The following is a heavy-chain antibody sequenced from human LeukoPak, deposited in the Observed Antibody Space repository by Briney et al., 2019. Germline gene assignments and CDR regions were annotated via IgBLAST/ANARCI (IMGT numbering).Heavy chain of an antibody. CDR2: IWYDGSNK. CDR3: ARDCSSTRCIDY. Sequence: GGSLRLSCAASGFTFSSYGMHWVRQAPGKGLEGVAVIWYDGSNKYYADSVKGRFTISRDNSKNTLYLQMNSLRAEDTAVYYCARDCSSTRCIDYWGQGTLVTVSS. J-gene: IGHJ4*02. V-gene: IGHV3-33*01. CDR1: GFTFSSYG. D-gene: IGHD2-2*01.